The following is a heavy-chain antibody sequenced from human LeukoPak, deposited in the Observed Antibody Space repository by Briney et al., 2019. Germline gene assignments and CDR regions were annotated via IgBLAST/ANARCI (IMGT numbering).Heavy chain of an antibody. D-gene: IGHD2-15*01. Sequence: SENLSLTCTVSGGSISSYYWSWIRQPAGKGLEWIGRIETSGNTNYKPSLKSRVTMSVDTSKSQFSLKLTSVTAADTSVYYCARGSRDLSKYCSGSTCYTASSPGRARFGSWGQGTLVTVSS. CDR3: ARGSRDLSKYCSGSTCYTASSPGRARFGS. CDR1: GGSISSYY. V-gene: IGHV4-4*07. J-gene: IGHJ4*02. CDR2: IETSGNT.